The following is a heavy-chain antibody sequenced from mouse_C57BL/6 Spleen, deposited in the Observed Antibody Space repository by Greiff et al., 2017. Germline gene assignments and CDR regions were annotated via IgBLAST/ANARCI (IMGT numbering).Heavy chain of an antibody. V-gene: IGHV14-3*01. J-gene: IGHJ1*03. CDR3: ALANWSDRYFDV. CDR1: GFNIKNTH. D-gene: IGHD4-1*01. Sequence: EVQLQQSVAELVRPGASVKLSCTASGFNIKNTHMHWVKQRPEQGLEWIGRIDPANGNTKYAPKFQGKATITADTSSNTAYLQLSSLTSEDTAIYYCALANWSDRYFDVWGTGTTVTVSS. CDR2: IDPANGNT.